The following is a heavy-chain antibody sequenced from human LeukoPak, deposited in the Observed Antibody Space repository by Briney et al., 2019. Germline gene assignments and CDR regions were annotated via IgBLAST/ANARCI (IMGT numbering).Heavy chain of an antibody. D-gene: IGHD3-22*01. Sequence: GGSLRLSCAASGFTFSSYSMNWVRQAPGKGLEWVSFISSSSSYIYYADSVKGRFTISRDNSKNTLYLQMNSLRAEDTAVYYCAKSHPGGTMIVVVTTGNDYWGQGTLVTVSS. J-gene: IGHJ4*02. CDR3: AKSHPGGTMIVVVTTGNDY. CDR2: ISSSSSYI. V-gene: IGHV3-21*04. CDR1: GFTFSSYS.